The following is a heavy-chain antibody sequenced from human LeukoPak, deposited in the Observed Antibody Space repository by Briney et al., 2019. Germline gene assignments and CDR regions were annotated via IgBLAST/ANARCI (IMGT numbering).Heavy chain of an antibody. D-gene: IGHD2-2*01. CDR1: GGTFSSYA. CDR2: IIPIFGTA. J-gene: IGHJ6*03. CDR3: ARGHEVVTVSYYYYYYYMDV. Sequence: SVKVSCKASGGTFSSYAISWVRQAPGQGLEWMGGIIPIFGTANYAQKFQGRVTITADESTSTAYMELSSLRSEDTAVYYCARGHEVVTVSYYYYYYYMDVWGKGTTVTVSS. V-gene: IGHV1-69*13.